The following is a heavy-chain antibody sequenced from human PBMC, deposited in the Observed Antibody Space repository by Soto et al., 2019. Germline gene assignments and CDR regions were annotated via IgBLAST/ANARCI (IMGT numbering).Heavy chain of an antibody. Sequence: TLSLTCGVYNGSISDYFWNWIRQHPGKGLEWIGNIYYSGSTYYNPSLKSRVTISIDTSKNQFSLKLSSVTAADTAVYYCASFDFESGNWFDAWGQGTLVTVSS. D-gene: IGHD3-3*01. V-gene: IGHV4-31*11. CDR2: IYYSGST. CDR1: NGSISDYF. CDR3: ASFDFESGNWFDA. J-gene: IGHJ5*02.